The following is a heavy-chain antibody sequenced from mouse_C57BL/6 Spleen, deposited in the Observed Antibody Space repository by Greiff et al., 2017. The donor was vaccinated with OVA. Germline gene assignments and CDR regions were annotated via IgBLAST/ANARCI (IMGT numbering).Heavy chain of an antibody. Sequence: EVHLVESGGGLVKPGGSLKLSCAASGFTFSSYAMSWVRQTPEKRLEWVATISDGGSYTYYPDNVKGRFTISSDNAKNNLYLQMSHLKSEDTAMYYCARDGGLTGNSSFDYWGQGTTLTVSS. CDR2: ISDGGSYT. V-gene: IGHV5-4*01. CDR1: GFTFSSYA. D-gene: IGHD4-1*01. J-gene: IGHJ2*01. CDR3: ARDGGLTGNSSFDY.